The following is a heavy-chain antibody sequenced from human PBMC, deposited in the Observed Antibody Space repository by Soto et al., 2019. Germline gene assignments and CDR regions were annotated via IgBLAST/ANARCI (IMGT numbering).Heavy chain of an antibody. CDR2: IIPIFGTA. CDR3: ARHRGYSYGSVYFDY. V-gene: IGHV1-69*13. Sequence: SVKVSCKASGGTFSSYAISWVRQAPGQGLEWMGGIIPIFGTANYAQKFQGRVTITADESTSTAYMELSSLRSEDTAVYYCARHRGYSYGSVYFDYWGQGTLVTVSS. CDR1: GGTFSSYA. J-gene: IGHJ4*02. D-gene: IGHD5-18*01.